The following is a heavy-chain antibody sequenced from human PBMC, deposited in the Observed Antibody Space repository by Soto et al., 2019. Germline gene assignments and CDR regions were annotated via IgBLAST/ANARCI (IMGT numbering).Heavy chain of an antibody. V-gene: IGHV3-7*01. CDR1: GFTFSSYW. D-gene: IGHD3-10*01. Sequence: SGGSLRLSCAASGFTFSSYWMTWVRQAPGKGLEWVANINQDGSEKYYVDSVRGRFSISRDNAKNSLSLQMSSLRAEDTAVYYCAKDLTYYGSAPGSDYNPISEAYWGQGTLVTVSS. J-gene: IGHJ4*02. CDR3: AKDLTYYGSAPGSDYNPISEAY. CDR2: INQDGSEK.